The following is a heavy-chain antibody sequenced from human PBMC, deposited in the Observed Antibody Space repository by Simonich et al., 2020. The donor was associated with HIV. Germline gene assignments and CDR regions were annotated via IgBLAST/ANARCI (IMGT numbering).Heavy chain of an antibody. J-gene: IGHJ4*02. D-gene: IGHD6-6*01. CDR2: ISWNSGSI. CDR1: GFTFDDYA. CDR3: AKDRYSSSSGSFDY. V-gene: IGHV3-9*03. Sequence: EVQLVESGGGLVQPGRSLRLSCAASGFTFDDYAMHWVRQAPGEGLEGGTGISWNSGSIGYADSVKGRFTISRDNAKNSLYLQMNSLRAEDMALYYCAKDRYSSSSGSFDYWGQGTLVTVSS.